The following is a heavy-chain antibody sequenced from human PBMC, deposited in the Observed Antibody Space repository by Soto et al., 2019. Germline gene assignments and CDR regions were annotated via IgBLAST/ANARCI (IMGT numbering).Heavy chain of an antibody. J-gene: IGHJ5*02. V-gene: IGHV3-23*01. Sequence: EVQLLESGGGSVQPGKSLRLSCAASGFTFSSYAMSWVRQAPGKGREWVSVISGSGGSTYYADSVKGRFTISRDNSKNTLYLQMNNLRAEDTAVYYCAKGLPARRSAYYRYNWFDPWGQGTLVTVSS. D-gene: IGHD3-3*01. CDR2: ISGSGGST. CDR3: AKGLPARRSAYYRYNWFDP. CDR1: GFTFSSYA.